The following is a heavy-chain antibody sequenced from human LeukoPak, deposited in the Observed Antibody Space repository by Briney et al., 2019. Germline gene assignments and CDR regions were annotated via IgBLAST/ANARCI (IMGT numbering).Heavy chain of an antibody. CDR2: ISRGASRT. V-gene: IGHV3-74*01. CDR1: GFTFSNHW. Sequence: GGSLRLSCAASGFTFSNHWMHWVRQAPGKGLMWVSRISRGASRTDYADSVKGRFTISRDDAKNTLYLQVNSLRVEDTGVYFCARGGSDTAMAHDYWGQGILVTVSS. CDR3: ARGGSDTAMAHDY. D-gene: IGHD5-18*01. J-gene: IGHJ4*02.